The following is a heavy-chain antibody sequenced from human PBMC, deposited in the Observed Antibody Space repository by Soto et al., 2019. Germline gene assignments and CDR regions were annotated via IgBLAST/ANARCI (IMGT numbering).Heavy chain of an antibody. CDR2: ISTYSGDT. CDR3: ARHHGPTISENWYDP. V-gene: IGHV1-18*01. J-gene: IGHJ5*02. CDR1: GYTFFTYD. Sequence: QVHLVQSGVEVKTPGASVKVSCQASGYTFFTYDISWVRPAPGQGLEWMGWISTYSGDTKYAQKFQGRVTMTTDTSTTPAYLERRSLRSDDTAVYYCARHHGPTISENWYDPWGQGTLVTVSS. D-gene: IGHD5-12*01.